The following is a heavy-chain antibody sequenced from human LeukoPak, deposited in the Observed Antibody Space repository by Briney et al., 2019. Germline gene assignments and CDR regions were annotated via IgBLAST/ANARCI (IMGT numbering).Heavy chain of an antibody. CDR3: ARGFSGSYYNAYFDN. J-gene: IGHJ4*02. Sequence: ASVKVSCQASGYTFSGYYTHWVRQVPGQGLEWMGWINPNSGGTNYAQKFQGRVTMTSDTSISTAYMELSSLTSDDTAVYYCARGFSGSYYNAYFDNWAQGTLVTVSS. V-gene: IGHV1-2*02. CDR2: INPNSGGT. CDR1: GYTFSGYY. D-gene: IGHD3-10*01.